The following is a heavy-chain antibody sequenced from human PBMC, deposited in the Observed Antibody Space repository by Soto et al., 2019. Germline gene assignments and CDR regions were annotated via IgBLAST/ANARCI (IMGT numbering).Heavy chain of an antibody. V-gene: IGHV3-23*01. Sequence: GGSLRLSCAASGFTFSSYAMSWVRQAPGKGLEWVSSISGSGESTYHADSVKGRFTISRDNSKNTLYLQMNSLRAEETAVYYCAKRRGVVVVPAARRPQSLWRNTEENYYYYGMDVWGKGTTVTVSS. CDR2: ISGSGEST. CDR3: AKRRGVVVVPAARRPQSLWRNTEENYYYYGMDV. CDR1: GFTFSSYA. D-gene: IGHD2-2*01. J-gene: IGHJ6*04.